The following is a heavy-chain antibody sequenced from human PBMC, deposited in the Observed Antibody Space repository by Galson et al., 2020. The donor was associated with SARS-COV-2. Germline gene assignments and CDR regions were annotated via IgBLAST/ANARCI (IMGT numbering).Heavy chain of an antibody. Sequence: SETLSLTCTVSGGSISSSSYYWGWIRQPPGKGLEWIGSIHYSGSTYYNPSLKSRVTISVDTSKNQFSLKLSSVTAADTAVYYCARRIELRYFDWLPHHAPFGWFDPWGQGTLDTVSS. CDR2: IHYSGST. J-gene: IGHJ5*02. CDR1: GGSISSSSYY. V-gene: IGHV4-39*01. CDR3: ARRIELRYFDWLPHHAPFGWFDP. D-gene: IGHD3-9*01.